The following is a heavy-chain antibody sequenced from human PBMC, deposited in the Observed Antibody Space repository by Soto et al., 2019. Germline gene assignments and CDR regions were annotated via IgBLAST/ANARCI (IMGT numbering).Heavy chain of an antibody. CDR3: ARDKGDDFWSGHYMVPRRRTVAWFDP. CDR2: IYHSGST. J-gene: IGHJ5*02. D-gene: IGHD3-3*01. Sequence: SETLSLTCAVSGYSISSGYYWGWIRQPPGKGLEWIGSIYHSGSTYYNPSLKSRVTISVDTSKNQFSLKLSSVTAADTAVYYCARDKGDDFWSGHYMVPRRRTVAWFDPWGQGTLVTVSS. CDR1: GYSISSGYY. V-gene: IGHV4-38-2*01.